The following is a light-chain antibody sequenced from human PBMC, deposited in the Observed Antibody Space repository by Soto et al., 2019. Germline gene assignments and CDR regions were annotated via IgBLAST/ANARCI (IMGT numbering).Light chain of an antibody. V-gene: IGLV2-14*01. J-gene: IGLJ1*01. CDR1: SSDVGSYNY. Sequence: QSVLTQPASVSGSPGQSITISCTGTSSDVGSYNYVSWYQQDPGKAPELIFYDVSNRPSGVSDRFSVSKSGNTASLTISNLQAEDEAAYYCSSYTNSGTYVFGTGTRSPS. CDR2: DVS. CDR3: SSYTNSGTYV.